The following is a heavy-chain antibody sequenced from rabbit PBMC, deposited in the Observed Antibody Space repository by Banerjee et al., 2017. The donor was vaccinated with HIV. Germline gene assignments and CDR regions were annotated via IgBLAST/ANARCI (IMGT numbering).Heavy chain of an antibody. Sequence: QSLEESGGDLVKPGGSLTLTCTASGFSFSNKYVMCWVRQAPGKGLEWIACINTSSGNTVYASWAKGRFTISKPSWTTVTLQMTSLTAADTATYFCARVTGSVWGVGFGLWGPGTLVTVS. CDR2: INTSSGNT. D-gene: IGHD4-1*01. CDR1: GFSFSNKYV. J-gene: IGHJ4*01. CDR3: ARVTGSVWGVGFGL. V-gene: IGHV1S40*01.